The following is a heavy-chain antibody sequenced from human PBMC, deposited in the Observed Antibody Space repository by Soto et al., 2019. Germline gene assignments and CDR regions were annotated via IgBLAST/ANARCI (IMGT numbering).Heavy chain of an antibody. Sequence: QVQLVQSGAEVKKPGASVKVSCKASGYTFTSYDINWVRQATGQGLEWMGWMNPNSGNTGYAQKFQGRVTMTRNTSISTAYMERSSMRSEDTAVYYCARDIAAAGIKLSYYYGMDVWGQGTTVTVSS. CDR1: GYTFTSYD. V-gene: IGHV1-8*01. CDR3: ARDIAAAGIKLSYYYGMDV. J-gene: IGHJ6*02. D-gene: IGHD6-13*01. CDR2: MNPNSGNT.